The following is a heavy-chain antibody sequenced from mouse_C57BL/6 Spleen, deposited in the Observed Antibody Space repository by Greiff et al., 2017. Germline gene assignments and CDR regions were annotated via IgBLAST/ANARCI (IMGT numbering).Heavy chain of an antibody. CDR1: GYAFSSSW. Sequence: QVQLQQSGPELVKPGASVKISCKASGYAFSSSWMNWVKQRPGKGLEWIGRIYPGDGDTNYNGKFKGKATLTADKSSSTAYMQLSSLTSEDSAVYFCARDYGSSWDYAMDYWGQGTSVTVSS. V-gene: IGHV1-82*01. CDR3: ARDYGSSWDYAMDY. CDR2: IYPGDGDT. J-gene: IGHJ4*01. D-gene: IGHD1-1*01.